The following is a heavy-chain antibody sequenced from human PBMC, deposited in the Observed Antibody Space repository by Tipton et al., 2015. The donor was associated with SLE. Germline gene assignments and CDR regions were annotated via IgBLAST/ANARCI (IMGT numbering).Heavy chain of an antibody. CDR3: ARVRGVVPNWFDP. D-gene: IGHD2-2*01. CDR2: IYHSGST. Sequence: TLSLTCAVSGYSISSGYYWGWIRQPPGKGLEWIGSIYHSGSTYYNPSLKSRVTISVDTSKNQFSLKLSSVTAADTAVYYCARVRGVVPNWFDPWGQGTLVTVS. V-gene: IGHV4-38-2*01. CDR1: GYSISSGYY. J-gene: IGHJ5*02.